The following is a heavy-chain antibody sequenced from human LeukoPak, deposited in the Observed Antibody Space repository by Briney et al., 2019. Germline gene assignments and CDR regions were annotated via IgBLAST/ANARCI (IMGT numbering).Heavy chain of an antibody. D-gene: IGHD3-22*01. V-gene: IGHV1-2*02. Sequence: ASVKVSCKASGYTFTGYYMHWVRQAPGQGLEWMGWINPNSGGTNYAQKFQGRVTMTRDTSISTAYMELSRLRSDDTAVYYCARETIVVVWGAFDIWGQGTMVTVSS. CDR3: ARETIVVVWGAFDI. J-gene: IGHJ3*02. CDR1: GYTFTGYY. CDR2: INPNSGGT.